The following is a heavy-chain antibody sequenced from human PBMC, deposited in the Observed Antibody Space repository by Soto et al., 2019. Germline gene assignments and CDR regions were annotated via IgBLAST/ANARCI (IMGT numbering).Heavy chain of an antibody. V-gene: IGHV4-38-2*01. CDR1: GYSIRSGYY. Sequence: PSETLSLTCSVSGYSIRSGYYWGWIRQPPGKGLEWIGNIYYSGSTYYSSSLKSRVTISLDTSKNHFSLTLRSVTAADTAVYYCERLGYDHSFYYSFDYWGKGKLVTVYS. J-gene: IGHJ4*02. CDR2: IYYSGST. CDR3: ERLGYDHSFYYSFDY. D-gene: IGHD3-10*01.